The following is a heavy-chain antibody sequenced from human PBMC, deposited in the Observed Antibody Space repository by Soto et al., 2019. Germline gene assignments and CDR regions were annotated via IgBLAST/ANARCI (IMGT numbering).Heavy chain of an antibody. CDR2: ISGSGGST. V-gene: IGHV3-23*01. CDR3: AKAEVVPAAIRGQMVFDI. Sequence: GGSLRLSCAASGVTFSSYAMSWVRQAPGKGLEWVSAISGSGGSTYYADSVKGRFTISRDNSKNTLYLQMNSLRAEDTAVYYCAKAEVVPAAIRGQMVFDIWGQGTMVTVSS. J-gene: IGHJ3*02. CDR1: GVTFSSYA. D-gene: IGHD2-2*01.